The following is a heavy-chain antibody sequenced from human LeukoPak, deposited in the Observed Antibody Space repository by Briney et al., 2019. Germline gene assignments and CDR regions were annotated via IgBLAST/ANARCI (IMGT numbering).Heavy chain of an antibody. Sequence: GGSLRLSCAASGFTFSSYAMSWVRQAPGKGLEWVSAISGSGGSTYYADSVKGRFTISRDNSKNTLYLQMNSLRAEDTAVYYCAREEEGYYDSSGYYYGDYWGQGTLVTVSS. CDR3: AREEEGYYDSSGYYYGDY. CDR2: ISGSGGST. D-gene: IGHD3-22*01. CDR1: GFTFSSYA. V-gene: IGHV3-23*01. J-gene: IGHJ4*02.